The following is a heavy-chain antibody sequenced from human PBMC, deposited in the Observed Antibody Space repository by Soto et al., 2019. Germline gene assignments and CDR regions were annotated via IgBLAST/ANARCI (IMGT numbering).Heavy chain of an antibody. CDR3: ARGGPEMDYYYYGMDV. Sequence: VGSPRLSCAASGFTFSSYSMNWVRQAPGKGLEWVSSISSSSSYIYYADSVKGRFTISRDNAKNSLYLQMNSLRAEDTAVYYCARGGPEMDYYYYGMDVWGQGTTVTVSS. CDR2: ISSSSSYI. V-gene: IGHV3-21*01. D-gene: IGHD2-8*01. J-gene: IGHJ6*02. CDR1: GFTFSSYS.